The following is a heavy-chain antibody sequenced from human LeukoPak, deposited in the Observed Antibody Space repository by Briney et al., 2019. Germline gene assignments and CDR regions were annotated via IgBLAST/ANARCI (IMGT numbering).Heavy chain of an antibody. J-gene: IGHJ6*03. CDR3: AKDHQQLVHYYYYYMDV. Sequence: GGSLRLSCAASGFTFSSYGMHWVRQAPGKGLEWVAFIRYDGSNKYYADSVKGRFTISRDNSKNTLYLQMNSLRAEDTAVYYCAKDHQQLVHYYYYYMDVSGKGTTVTVSS. V-gene: IGHV3-30*02. CDR1: GFTFSSYG. CDR2: IRYDGSNK. D-gene: IGHD6-13*01.